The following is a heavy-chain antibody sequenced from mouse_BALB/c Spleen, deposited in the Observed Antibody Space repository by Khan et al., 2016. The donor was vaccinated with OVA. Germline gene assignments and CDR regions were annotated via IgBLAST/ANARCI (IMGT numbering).Heavy chain of an antibody. CDR1: GFNIKDTY. D-gene: IGHD2-3*01. CDR3: DHPSYDPRFFEV. V-gene: IGHV14-3*02. Sequence: VQLKQSGAELVKPGASVRLSCTASGFNIKDTYIHWVKQRPEQGLEWIGRIAPANGDTKYDPKFQDKATITSDTSSNTSYLQLRSLTSEDTAGYYCDHPSYDPRFFEVWGAGTTVTVSS. CDR2: IAPANGDT. J-gene: IGHJ1*01.